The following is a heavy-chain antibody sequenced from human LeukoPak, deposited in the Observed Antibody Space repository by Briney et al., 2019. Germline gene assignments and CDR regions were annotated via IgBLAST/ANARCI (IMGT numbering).Heavy chain of an antibody. CDR2: INPSSGGT. Sequence: ASVKVSCKASGYTFTDYYMHWVRQAPGQGLEWMGWINPSSGGTNYAQKFQGRVTMTRDTSISTAYMELSRLRSDDTAVYYCARSYTDYFDYWGQGTLVTVSS. D-gene: IGHD2-2*02. J-gene: IGHJ4*02. V-gene: IGHV1-2*02. CDR3: ARSYTDYFDY. CDR1: GYTFTDYY.